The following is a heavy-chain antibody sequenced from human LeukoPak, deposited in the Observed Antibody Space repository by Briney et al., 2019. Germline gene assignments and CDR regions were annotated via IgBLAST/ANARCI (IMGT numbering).Heavy chain of an antibody. CDR3: ARANYYDSSGYYYFDS. J-gene: IGHJ4*02. V-gene: IGHV4-59*12. Sequence: SETLSLTCTVSGGSISSYYWSCIRQPPGKGLEWIVYIYYSGSTYYHPSLKSRVTISVYTSKNQFSLNLSSVTAADTAVYYCARANYYDSSGYYYFDSWGQGTLVTVSS. CDR1: GGSISSYY. D-gene: IGHD3-22*01. CDR2: IYYSGST.